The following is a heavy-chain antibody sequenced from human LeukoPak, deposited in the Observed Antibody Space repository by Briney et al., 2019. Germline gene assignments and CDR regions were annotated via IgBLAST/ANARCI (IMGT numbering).Heavy chain of an antibody. J-gene: IGHJ5*02. Sequence: GGSLRLSCSASGFTFSSYAMHWVRQAPGKGLEYVSAISSNGGSTYYADSVKGRFTISRDNSKNTLYLQMSSLRAEDTAVYYCAPSPYYYESRGYSAWGQGTLVTVSS. V-gene: IGHV3-64D*06. CDR1: GFTFSSYA. D-gene: IGHD3-22*01. CDR2: ISSNGGST. CDR3: APSPYYYESRGYSA.